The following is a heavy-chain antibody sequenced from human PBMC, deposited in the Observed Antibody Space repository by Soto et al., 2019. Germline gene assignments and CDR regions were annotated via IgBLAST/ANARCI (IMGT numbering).Heavy chain of an antibody. J-gene: IGHJ6*02. Sequence: QVHLQESGPGLVKPSQTLSLTCTVAGGSISNADYYWSWVRQPPGKGLEWIGYIYYSGSSFFNPSLKSRVTMSKDTSKNQFSLRLTSVTAADTAVYYCARAIVVTVGGMDVWGRGTTVTVSS. CDR2: IYYSGSS. D-gene: IGHD5-12*01. CDR3: ARAIVVTVGGMDV. V-gene: IGHV4-30-4*01. CDR1: GGSISNADYY.